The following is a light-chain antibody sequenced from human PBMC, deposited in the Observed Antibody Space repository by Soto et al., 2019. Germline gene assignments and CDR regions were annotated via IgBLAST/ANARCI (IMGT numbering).Light chain of an antibody. J-gene: IGKJ1*01. Sequence: VLWMTQSPTLLSASTGDRVTITCRMSQGIRSSLAWYQQKPGKAPELLIYGASTLQSGVPSRFIGRGSWTDFTLTISYLPSGDFAIYYCQQYYSFPWTFGQGTKVEIK. CDR1: QGIRSS. CDR2: GAS. V-gene: IGKV1D-8*01. CDR3: QQYYSFPWT.